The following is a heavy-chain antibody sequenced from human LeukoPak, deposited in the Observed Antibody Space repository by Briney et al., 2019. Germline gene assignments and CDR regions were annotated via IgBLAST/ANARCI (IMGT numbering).Heavy chain of an antibody. Sequence: SETLSLTCTVSGGSISSYYWSWIRQPPGKGLEWCGDIYYSGSTNYNTSLKSRVTISVDTSKNQFSLKLSSVTAADTAVYYCAREAEDGYNSFFDYWGQGTLVTVTS. V-gene: IGHV4-59*01. D-gene: IGHD5-24*01. CDR3: AREAEDGYNSFFDY. CDR2: IYYSGST. J-gene: IGHJ4*02. CDR1: GGSISSYY.